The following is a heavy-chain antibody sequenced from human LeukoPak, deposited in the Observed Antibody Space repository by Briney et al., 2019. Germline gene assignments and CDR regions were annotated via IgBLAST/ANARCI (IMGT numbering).Heavy chain of an antibody. CDR2: SGGST. J-gene: IGHJ1*01. V-gene: IGHV3-23*01. D-gene: IGHD4-17*01. CDR1: GFTFSDYY. CDR3: AKEIYGDATGARFQH. Sequence: PSGGSLRLSCAASGFTFSDYYMSWIRQAPGKGLEWVSVSGGSTYYADSVKGRFTISRDNSKNTLYLQMNSLRAEDTAVYYCAKEIYGDATGARFQHWGQGTLLIVSS.